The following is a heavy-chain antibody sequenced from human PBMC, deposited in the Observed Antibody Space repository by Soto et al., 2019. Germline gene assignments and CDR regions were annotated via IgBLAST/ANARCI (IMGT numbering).Heavy chain of an antibody. CDR3: ARAYSGRLPRRADYYYAMDV. V-gene: IGHV3-13*05. CDR2: LGAADDP. D-gene: IGHD2-15*01. Sequence: LTCTVSAFTLSAYDMHWVRQPNGKGLEWVSALGAADDPYYLGSVKGRFTISRENAKNSLYLQMNNLRAGDTAVYYCARAYSGRLPRRADYYYAMDVWGQGTTVTVSS. CDR1: AFTLSAYD. J-gene: IGHJ6*02.